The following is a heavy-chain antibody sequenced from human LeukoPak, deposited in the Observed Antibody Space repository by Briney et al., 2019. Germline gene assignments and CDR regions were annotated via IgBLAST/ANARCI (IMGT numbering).Heavy chain of an antibody. CDR3: AREWSHHYDSSGYLDY. CDR1: GGSISSYY. J-gene: IGHJ4*02. CDR2: IYTSGSP. Sequence: SETLSLTCTVSGGSISSYYWSWLRQPAGKGLEWVGRIYTSGSPNYNPSLKSRLTISVHNSKNQFSLKLSSVTHADTAVYYCAREWSHHYDSSGYLDYWGQGTLVTVSS. D-gene: IGHD3-22*01. V-gene: IGHV4-4*07.